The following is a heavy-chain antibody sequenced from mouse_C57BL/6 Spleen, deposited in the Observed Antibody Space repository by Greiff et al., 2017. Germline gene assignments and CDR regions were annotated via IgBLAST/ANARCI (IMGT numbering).Heavy chain of an antibody. J-gene: IGHJ2*01. CDR3: ARTPHYYGSFYFDH. CDR1: GFSLTSYA. Sequence: VQLQQSGPGLVAPSQSLSITCTVSGFSLTSYAISWVRQPPGKGLEWLGVIWTGGGTNYNSALKSRLSISKDNSKSQVFLKMNSLQTDDTARYYCARTPHYYGSFYFDHWGQGTTLTVSS. D-gene: IGHD1-1*01. V-gene: IGHV2-9-1*01. CDR2: IWTGGGT.